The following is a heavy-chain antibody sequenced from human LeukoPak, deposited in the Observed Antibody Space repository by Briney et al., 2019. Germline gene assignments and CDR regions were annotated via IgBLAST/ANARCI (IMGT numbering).Heavy chain of an antibody. CDR3: ANRRGDWYFDL. Sequence: SETLSLICTVSAVSLSYYYWSWARQPPGKGLDWIGHIYYSGSTNHNPSLKSRVTISLDTSKNQFSLMLSSVTAADTAVYCCANRRGDWYFDLWGRGTLVTVSS. CDR2: IYYSGST. J-gene: IGHJ2*01. V-gene: IGHV4-59*01. CDR1: AVSLSYYY. D-gene: IGHD3-10*01.